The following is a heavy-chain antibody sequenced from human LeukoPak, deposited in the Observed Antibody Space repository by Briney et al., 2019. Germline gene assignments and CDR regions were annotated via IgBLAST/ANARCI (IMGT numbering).Heavy chain of an antibody. CDR3: ARRRYYDGFDY. CDR2: IYPGDSDT. CDR1: GYSFTSNW. D-gene: IGHD3-22*01. Sequence: GESLKISCKGSGYSFTSNWIGWVRQMPGKGLEWMGIIYPGDSDTRYSPAFQGQVTISADKSITTAYLQWSSLKASDTAMYYCARRRYYDGFDYWGQGTLVTVSS. V-gene: IGHV5-51*01. J-gene: IGHJ4*02.